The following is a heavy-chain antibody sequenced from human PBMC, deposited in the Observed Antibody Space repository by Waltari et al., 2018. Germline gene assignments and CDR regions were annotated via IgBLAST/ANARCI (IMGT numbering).Heavy chain of an antibody. V-gene: IGHV3-7*01. CDR1: GFPYGNYW. CDR3: ASQIRYNSGWIPFDY. D-gene: IGHD6-19*01. Sequence: EVQLVESGGGLVQPGGSLGLPCVGLGFPYGNYWTTWVRQVPGKGLEWVATIRKDGGVKYDVDSVKGRFTISRDNARNSLFLQMSSLRVEDTAIYYCASQIRYNSGWIPFDYWGQGTLVTVSS. J-gene: IGHJ4*02. CDR2: IRKDGGVK.